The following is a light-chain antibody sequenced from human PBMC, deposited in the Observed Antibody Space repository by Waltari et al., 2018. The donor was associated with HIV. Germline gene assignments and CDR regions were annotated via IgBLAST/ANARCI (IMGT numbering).Light chain of an antibody. Sequence: QSVLTQPPSASGTPGQRVTISCSGSGSNIGSNSVYWYQHLPGTAPKLLIYRNNQRPSGVPDRFSGSKSGTSASLAISGLRSEDEADYYCAAWDDSRRGVFGGGTKLTVL. J-gene: IGLJ2*01. CDR2: RNN. CDR1: GSNIGSNS. V-gene: IGLV1-47*01. CDR3: AAWDDSRRGV.